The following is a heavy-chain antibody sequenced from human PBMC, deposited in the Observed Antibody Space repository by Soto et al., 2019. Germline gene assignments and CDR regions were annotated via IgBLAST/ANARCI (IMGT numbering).Heavy chain of an antibody. D-gene: IGHD2-2*02. CDR3: ARTYCSSTCCYTSYYYYGMDV. Sequence: QVQLQESGPGLVKPSQTLSLTCTVSGGSISSGGYYWSWIRQHPGKGLEWIGYIYYSGSTYYNPSLKSRVITSVDSSKNQSSLQLCSVAAADTALYYCARTYCSSTCCYTSYYYYGMDVWGQGTTVTVSS. V-gene: IGHV4-31*03. CDR2: IYYSGST. J-gene: IGHJ6*02. CDR1: GGSISSGGYY.